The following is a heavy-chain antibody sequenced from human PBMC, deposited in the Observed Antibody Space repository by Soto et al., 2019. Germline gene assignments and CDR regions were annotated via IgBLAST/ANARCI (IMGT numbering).Heavy chain of an antibody. CDR3: AKELGGYSYGYELDH. J-gene: IGHJ4*02. Sequence: VQLVESGGGLVQPGGSLRLSCAVSGFTLDDYTMHWVRQAPGKGLEWVSGVGWNGGDIVYADSVKGRFTVSRDNTRNSLYLEVNSLTTEDTAIYFCAKELGGYSYGYELDHWGQGTLVAVSS. CDR1: GFTLDDYT. D-gene: IGHD5-18*01. CDR2: VGWNGGDI. V-gene: IGHV3-9*01.